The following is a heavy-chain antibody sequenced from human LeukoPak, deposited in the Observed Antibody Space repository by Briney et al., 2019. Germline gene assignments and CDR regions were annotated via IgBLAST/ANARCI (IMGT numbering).Heavy chain of an antibody. CDR2: IIPIFGTA. D-gene: IGHD4-17*01. CDR1: GGTFSSYA. V-gene: IGHV1-69*13. CDR3: ASPTRDYGDYFYYYGMDV. Sequence: GASVKVSCKASGGTFSSYAISWVRQAPGQGLEWTGGIIPIFGTANYAQKFQGKVTITADESTSAAYMELSSLRSEDTAVYYCASPTRDYGDYFYYYGMDVWGQGTTVTVSS. J-gene: IGHJ6*02.